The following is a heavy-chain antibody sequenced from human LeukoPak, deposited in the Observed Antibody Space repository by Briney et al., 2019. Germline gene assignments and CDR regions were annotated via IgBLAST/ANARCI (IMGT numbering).Heavy chain of an antibody. J-gene: IGHJ4*02. V-gene: IGHV4-59*01. CDR3: ARQYSYGYYFDY. Sequence: SVTLSLTCTVSGGSISSYYWSWIPQPPGKGLEWIGYIYYSGSTNYNPSLKSRVTISVDTSKNQFSLKLSSVTAADTAVYYCARQYSYGYYFDYWGQGTLVTVSS. CDR1: GGSISSYY. CDR2: IYYSGST. D-gene: IGHD5-18*01.